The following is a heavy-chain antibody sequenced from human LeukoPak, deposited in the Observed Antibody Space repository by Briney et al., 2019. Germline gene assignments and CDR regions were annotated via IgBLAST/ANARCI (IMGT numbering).Heavy chain of an antibody. CDR3: ARGHSYYYYMDV. CDR2: ISSNGGST. Sequence: TGGSLRLSCAASGFTFSSYAMHWVRQAPGKGLEYVSAISSNGGSTYYANSVKGRFTISRDNSKNTLYLQMGSLRAEDMAVYYCARGHSYYYYMDVWGKGTTVTVSS. CDR1: GFTFSSYA. J-gene: IGHJ6*03. V-gene: IGHV3-64*01.